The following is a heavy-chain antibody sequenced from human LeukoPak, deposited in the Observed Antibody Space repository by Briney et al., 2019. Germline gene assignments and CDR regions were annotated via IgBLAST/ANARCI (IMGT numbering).Heavy chain of an antibody. CDR2: IIPIFGIA. J-gene: IGHJ5*02. V-gene: IGHV1-69*04. Sequence: SVKVSCKASGGTFSSYAISWVRQAPGQGLEWMGRIIPIFGIANYAQKFQGRVTITADKSTSTAYMELSSLRSEDTAVYYCARRGMNRKCTNGVCSQNWFDPWGQGTLVTVSS. CDR3: ARRGMNRKCTNGVCSQNWFDP. CDR1: GGTFSSYA. D-gene: IGHD2-8*01.